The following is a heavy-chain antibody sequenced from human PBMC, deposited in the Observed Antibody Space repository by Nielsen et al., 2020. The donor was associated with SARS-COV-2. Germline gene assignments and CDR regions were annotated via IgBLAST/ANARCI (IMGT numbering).Heavy chain of an antibody. CDR2: ISSSGSTI. D-gene: IGHD3-10*01. CDR3: ARDYHGSGSYYQYYYYYYMDV. Sequence: WIRQPPGKGLEWVSYISSSGSTIYYADSVKGRFTISRDNAKNSLYLQMNSLRAEDTAVYYCARDYHGSGSYYQYYYYYYMDVWGKGTTVTVSS. J-gene: IGHJ6*03. V-gene: IGHV3-11*04.